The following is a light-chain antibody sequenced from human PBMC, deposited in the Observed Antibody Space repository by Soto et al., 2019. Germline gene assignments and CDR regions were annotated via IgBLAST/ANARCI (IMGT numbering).Light chain of an antibody. Sequence: QSVLTQPPSVSAAPGQRVTISCSGSSSNIGNNYVSWYQHLPVQAPRLLIFENNKRRPGIPDRFSGSKSGTSATLAITGLQTGDEATYYCGTWDIRLNINWVFGGCTQLTVL. CDR2: ENN. CDR1: SSNIGNNY. CDR3: GTWDIRLNINWV. J-gene: IGLJ7*01. V-gene: IGLV1-51*02.